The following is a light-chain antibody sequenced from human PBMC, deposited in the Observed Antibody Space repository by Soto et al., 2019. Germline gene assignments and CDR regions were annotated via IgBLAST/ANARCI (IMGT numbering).Light chain of an antibody. CDR3: QHYGSSTMYT. CDR1: QSVSSSY. CDR2: GAS. J-gene: IGKJ2*01. Sequence: EFVLTQSPGTLSLSPGERATLSCRASQSVSSSYLAWYQQKPGQAPRLLFYGASNRATGIPDRFSGSRSGTDFTLTISRLEPEDFAVYYCQHYGSSTMYTFGQGTKLEIK. V-gene: IGKV3-20*01.